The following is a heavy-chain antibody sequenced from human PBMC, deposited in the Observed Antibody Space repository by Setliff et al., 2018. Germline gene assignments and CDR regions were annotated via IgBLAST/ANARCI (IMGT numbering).Heavy chain of an antibody. D-gene: IGHD3-3*01. Sequence: SLRLSCTASGFTFGDSAMSWVRQAPGKGLEWVGFIRSKAYGGTTEYAASVKGRFTISRDDSKSIAYLQMNSLKTEDTAVYYCTREASVDFWSGYPYYYYMDVWGKGTTVTVSS. V-gene: IGHV3-49*04. CDR1: GFTFGDSA. CDR2: IRSKAYGGTT. J-gene: IGHJ6*03. CDR3: TREASVDFWSGYPYYYYMDV.